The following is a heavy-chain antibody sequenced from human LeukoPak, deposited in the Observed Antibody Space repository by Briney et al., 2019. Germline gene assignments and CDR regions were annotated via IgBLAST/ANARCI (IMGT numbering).Heavy chain of an antibody. CDR3: ARDQVFDFWSGYPYYYYYYMDV. J-gene: IGHJ6*03. D-gene: IGHD3-3*01. Sequence: GGSLRLTCAASGFTFSSYAMSWVRQAPGKGLEWVANIKQDGSEKYYVDSVKGRFTISRDNAKNSLYLQMNSLRAEDTAVYYCARDQVFDFWSGYPYYYYYYMDVWGKGTTVTVSS. CDR2: IKQDGSEK. V-gene: IGHV3-7*01. CDR1: GFTFSSYA.